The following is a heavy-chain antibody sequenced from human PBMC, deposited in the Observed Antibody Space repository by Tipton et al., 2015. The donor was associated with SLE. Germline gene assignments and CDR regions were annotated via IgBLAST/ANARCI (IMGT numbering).Heavy chain of an antibody. V-gene: IGHV4-38-2*01. Sequence: TLSLTCSVSGYSIASGYYWGWLRQPPGKGLEWIGSIYHGGNTDYNPSLKSRVTISVDTSKNQFSLHLTSVTSADTAVYYCGHYFYDATGNQSVDEWGQGALVTVSS. D-gene: IGHD3-22*01. CDR2: IYHGGNT. CDR1: GYSIASGYY. CDR3: GHYFYDATGNQSVDE. J-gene: IGHJ4*02.